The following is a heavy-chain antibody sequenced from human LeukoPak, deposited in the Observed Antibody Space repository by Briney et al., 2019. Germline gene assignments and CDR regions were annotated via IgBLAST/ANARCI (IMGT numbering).Heavy chain of an antibody. D-gene: IGHD5-12*01. Sequence: ASVKVSCKASGYRFTGYYMHWVRQAPGQGLEWVGWINANTGGTNYAQKFQGRVTMTRDTSISTAYMELSRLRSDDTAMYYCERGGYSGYESTDYWGQGTLVTVSS. CDR1: GYRFTGYY. J-gene: IGHJ4*02. CDR3: ERGGYSGYESTDY. CDR2: INANTGGT. V-gene: IGHV1-2*02.